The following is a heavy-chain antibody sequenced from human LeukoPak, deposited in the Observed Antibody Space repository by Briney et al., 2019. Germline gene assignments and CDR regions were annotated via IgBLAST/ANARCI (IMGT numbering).Heavy chain of an antibody. J-gene: IGHJ4*02. CDR3: ARKTLLGAFFDY. CDR1: GIIFSNYA. CDR2: ISSSGNPI. D-gene: IGHD3-16*01. Sequence: PGGSLRLSCAASGIIFSNYAMHWVRQGPGKGLEWVSHISSSGNPIYYADSVEGRFTISRDNAKNSLYLQMNSLRAEDTAVYYCARKTLLGAFFDYWGQGTLVPVSS. V-gene: IGHV3-48*04.